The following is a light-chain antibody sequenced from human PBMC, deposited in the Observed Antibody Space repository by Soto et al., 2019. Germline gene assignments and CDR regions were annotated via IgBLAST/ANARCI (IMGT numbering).Light chain of an antibody. CDR1: SSDVGSYNL. V-gene: IGLV2-23*02. Sequence: SVLNQPASVSGSPGQSITISCTGTSSDVGSYNLVSWYQQHPGKAPKLMIYEVSKRPSGVSNRFSGSKSGNTASLTISGLQAEDEADYYCCSYAGSSTFAYVFGTGTKVTVL. CDR3: CSYAGSSTFAYV. J-gene: IGLJ1*01. CDR2: EVS.